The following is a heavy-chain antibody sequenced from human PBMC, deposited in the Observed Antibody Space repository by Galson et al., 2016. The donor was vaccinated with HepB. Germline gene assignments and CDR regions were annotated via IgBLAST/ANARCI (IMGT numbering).Heavy chain of an antibody. D-gene: IGHD2-2*01. CDR3: ARNFTGLYCSSTGCQGGYKYSAMDV. Sequence: VTVSCKASGYPFTTNTLNWVRQAPGQGLEWMGWINTNTGNPTYAQGFTGRFVFSLDTSVNTAYLQISSLKAEDTAVYYCARNFTGLYCSSTGCQGGYKYSAMDVWGQGTTVTVSS. V-gene: IGHV7-4-1*02. J-gene: IGHJ6*02. CDR1: GYPFTTNT. CDR2: INTNTGNP.